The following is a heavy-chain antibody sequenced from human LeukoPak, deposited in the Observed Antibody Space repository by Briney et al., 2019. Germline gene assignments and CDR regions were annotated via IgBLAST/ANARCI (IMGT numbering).Heavy chain of an antibody. J-gene: IGHJ4*02. CDR1: GFTFTTYW. CDR3: ARYDCGGNYDY. D-gene: IGHD4-23*01. CDR2: IKQDGSEK. Sequence: PGGSLRLSCAASGFTFTTYWMSWVRQAPGKGLEWVANIKQDGSEKYYVDSVKGRFTISRDNAKNSLYLQMNSLRAEDTAVYYCARYDCGGNYDYWGQGTLVTVSS. V-gene: IGHV3-7*04.